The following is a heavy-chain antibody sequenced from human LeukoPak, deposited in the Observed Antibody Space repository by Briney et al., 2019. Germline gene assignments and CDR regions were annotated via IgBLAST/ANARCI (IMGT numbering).Heavy chain of an antibody. CDR3: ARSVRGVPNFDY. CDR2: ISSSSSYI. CDR1: GFTFSDYY. D-gene: IGHD3-10*02. V-gene: IGHV3-11*06. J-gene: IGHJ4*02. Sequence: GGSLRLSCAASGFTFSDYYMSWIRQAPGKGLEWVSSISSSSSYIYYADSVKGRFTISRDNAKNSLYLQMNSLRAEDTAVYYCARSVRGVPNFDYWGQGTLVTVSS.